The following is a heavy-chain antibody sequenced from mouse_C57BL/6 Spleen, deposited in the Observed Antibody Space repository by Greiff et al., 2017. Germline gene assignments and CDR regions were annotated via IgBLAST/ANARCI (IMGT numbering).Heavy chain of an antibody. D-gene: IGHD2-12*01. CDR3: ASYDAAWLAY. CDR2: LDPSDSDT. CDR1: GYTFTSYW. Sequence: VQLQQPGAELVRPGSSVKLSCKASGYTFTSYWMHLVKQRPIQGLERIGNLDPSDSDTHYNQKVKDKATLTVDKSSSTAYMQLSSLTAEDSAVYYCASYDAAWLAYWGQGTLVTVSA. J-gene: IGHJ3*01. V-gene: IGHV1-52*01.